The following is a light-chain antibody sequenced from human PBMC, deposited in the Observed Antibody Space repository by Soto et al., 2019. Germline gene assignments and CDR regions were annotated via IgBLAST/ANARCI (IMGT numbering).Light chain of an antibody. Sequence: DIQMTQSPSSVSASVGDRVTITCRASQGINNWLAWYQQKPGKAPELLIYAVSYLQSGVPSRFSGSGSGTDFTLTISSLQPEDFATYYCQQANSFPLTFGQGTRLE. V-gene: IGKV1-12*01. CDR3: QQANSFPLT. CDR1: QGINNW. J-gene: IGKJ5*01. CDR2: AVS.